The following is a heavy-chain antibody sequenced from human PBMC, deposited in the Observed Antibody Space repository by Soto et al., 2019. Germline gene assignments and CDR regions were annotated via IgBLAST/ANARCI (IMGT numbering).Heavy chain of an antibody. CDR3: ARDLFYDSSGYRTRYYFDY. Sequence: GGSLRLSCAASGFTFSSYSMNWVRQAPGKGLEWVSSISSSSSYIYYADSVKGRFTISRDNAKNSLYLQMNSLRAEDTAVYYCARDLFYDSSGYRTRYYFDYWGQGTLVTVSS. J-gene: IGHJ4*02. D-gene: IGHD3-22*01. V-gene: IGHV3-21*01. CDR2: ISSSSSYI. CDR1: GFTFSSYS.